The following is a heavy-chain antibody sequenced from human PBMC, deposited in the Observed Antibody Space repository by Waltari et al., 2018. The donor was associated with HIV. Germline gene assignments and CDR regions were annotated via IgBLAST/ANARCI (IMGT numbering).Heavy chain of an antibody. V-gene: IGHV3-7*03. CDR1: DFSLGHFH. CDR2: ITDDGRER. D-gene: IGHD2-15*01. CDR3: VREPTRYGIWIFDS. Sequence: DVQLVESGGNVVQAGGPLWRPCVSSDFSLGHFHVNWVREVPGGGLEWVAKITDDGRERWHRGSVKGRFSVSRDNGRNVLYLQMNNLNVDDTGVYRCVREPTRYGIWIFDSWGQGTPVIVSS. J-gene: IGHJ4*02.